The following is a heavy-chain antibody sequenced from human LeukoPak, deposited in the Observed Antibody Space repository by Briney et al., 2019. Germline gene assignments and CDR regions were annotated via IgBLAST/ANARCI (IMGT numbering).Heavy chain of an antibody. Sequence: GGSLRLSCAVSGITFSGHWMFWVRQAPGKGLVWVSSTNSDGSSTGYTDSVKGRFTVSRDNAKSTLYLQMNSLRAEDTAVYYCARARWYSSDYWGQGTLVTVSS. D-gene: IGHD5-24*01. CDR1: GITFSGHW. J-gene: IGHJ4*02. CDR2: TNSDGSST. CDR3: ARARWYSSDY. V-gene: IGHV3-74*01.